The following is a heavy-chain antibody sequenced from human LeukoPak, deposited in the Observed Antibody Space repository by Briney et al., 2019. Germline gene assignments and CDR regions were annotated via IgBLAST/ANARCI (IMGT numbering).Heavy chain of an antibody. V-gene: IGHV4-59*01. J-gene: IGHJ4*02. CDR3: ARGVLGSGSYRDY. CDR2: IYYSGST. Sequence: PSETLSLTCTVSGGSISSYYWSWIRQPPGKGLEWIGYIYYSGSTNYNPSLKSRVTISVDTSKNQFSLKLSSVTAADTAVYYCARGVLGSGSYRDYWGQGTLVTVSS. CDR1: GGSISSYY. D-gene: IGHD3-10*01.